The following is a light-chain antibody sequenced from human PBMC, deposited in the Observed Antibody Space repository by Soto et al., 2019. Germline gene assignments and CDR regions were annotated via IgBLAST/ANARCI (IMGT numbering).Light chain of an antibody. CDR2: AAS. V-gene: IGKV1-9*01. J-gene: IGKJ1*01. CDR1: QGISRY. Sequence: IQLTPSPSCLSASLGSCFPLTGRASQGISRYLAWYQQKPGKAPKLLIYAASTLQSGVPSRFSGSGSGTDFTLTISSLQPEDFATYYCQHYNSYPETFGQGTKVDIK. CDR3: QHYNSYPET.